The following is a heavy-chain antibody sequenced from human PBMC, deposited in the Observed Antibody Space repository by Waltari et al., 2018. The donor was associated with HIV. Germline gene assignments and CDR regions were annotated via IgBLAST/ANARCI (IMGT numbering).Heavy chain of an antibody. CDR1: RFTFGSYA. Sequence: QVQLVESGGGVVQPGRSLRRSGAASRFTFGSYAMHWVRQAPGKGLDGVAVISYYGDNKYYADSVKGRFTISRDNSKNTLYLQMNSLRAEDTAVYYCAKGASGWSPGYWGQGTLVTVSS. D-gene: IGHD6-19*01. CDR2: ISYYGDNK. V-gene: IGHV3-30*18. CDR3: AKGASGWSPGY. J-gene: IGHJ4*02.